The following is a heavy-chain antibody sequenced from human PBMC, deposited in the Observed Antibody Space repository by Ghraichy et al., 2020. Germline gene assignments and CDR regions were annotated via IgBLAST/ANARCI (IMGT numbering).Heavy chain of an antibody. Sequence: GGSLRLSCAASGFPFSSYAMSWVRQAPGKGLEWVSAISGSGGSTYYADSVKGRFTISRDNSKNTLYLQMNSLRAEDTAVYYCAKRVRNYYGMDVWGQGTTVTVSS. D-gene: IGHD3-10*01. V-gene: IGHV3-23*01. CDR3: AKRVRNYYGMDV. CDR1: GFPFSSYA. J-gene: IGHJ6*02. CDR2: ISGSGGST.